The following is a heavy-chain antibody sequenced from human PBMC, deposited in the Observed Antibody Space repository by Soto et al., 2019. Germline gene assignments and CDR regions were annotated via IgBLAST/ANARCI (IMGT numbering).Heavy chain of an antibody. V-gene: IGHV1-8*01. J-gene: IGHJ6*03. CDR2: MNPNSGNT. Sequence: ASVKLSCKASRYTFTSYDINWVRQATGQGLEWMGWMNPNSGNTGYAQKFQGRVTMTRNTSISTAYMELSSLRSEDTAVYCCASNSGYENYYYYYMDVWGKGTTVTVSS. CDR1: RYTFTSYD. CDR3: ASNSGYENYYYYYMDV. D-gene: IGHD5-12*01.